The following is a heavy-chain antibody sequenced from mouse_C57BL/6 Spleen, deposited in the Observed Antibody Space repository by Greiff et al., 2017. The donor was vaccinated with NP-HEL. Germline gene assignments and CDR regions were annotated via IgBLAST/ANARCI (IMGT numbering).Heavy chain of an antibody. D-gene: IGHD2-1*01. V-gene: IGHV3-6*01. CDR3: AKIYGNYVDY. Sequence: EVKLQESGPGLVKPSQSLSLTCSVTGYSITSGYYWNWIRQFPGNKLEWMGYISYDGSNNYNPSLKNRISITRDTSKNQFFLKLNSVTTEDTATYYCAKIYGNYVDYWGQGTTLTVSS. J-gene: IGHJ2*01. CDR2: ISYDGSN. CDR1: GYSITSGYY.